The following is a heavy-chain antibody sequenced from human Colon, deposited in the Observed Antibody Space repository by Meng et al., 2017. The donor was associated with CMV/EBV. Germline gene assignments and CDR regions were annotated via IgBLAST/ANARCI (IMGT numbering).Heavy chain of an antibody. D-gene: IGHD5-12*01. Sequence: ASVKVSCKTSGYSFTGYYMHWVRQAPGQGPEWMGLINLSGGATDYAEKFQGRLTITRDTSTSAVYMELSSLRFEDTAVYYCARDDRGFLFYYDNWGQGTLVTVSS. V-gene: IGHV1-46*01. CDR3: ARDDRGFLFYYDN. CDR1: GYSFTGYY. J-gene: IGHJ4*02. CDR2: INLSGGAT.